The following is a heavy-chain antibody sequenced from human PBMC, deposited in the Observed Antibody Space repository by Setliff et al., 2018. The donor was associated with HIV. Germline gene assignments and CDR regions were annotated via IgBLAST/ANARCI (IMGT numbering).Heavy chain of an antibody. D-gene: IGHD1-1*01. CDR1: GGSISSYY. Sequence: PSETLSLTCTVSGGSISSYYWSWIRQPPGKGLEWIGYIYYSGSTNYNPSLKIRVTISVDTSKNQFSLKLSSVTAADTAVYYCARSYNYDAFDIWGQGTMVTVSS. CDR3: ARSYNYDAFDI. CDR2: IYYSGST. J-gene: IGHJ3*02. V-gene: IGHV4-59*01.